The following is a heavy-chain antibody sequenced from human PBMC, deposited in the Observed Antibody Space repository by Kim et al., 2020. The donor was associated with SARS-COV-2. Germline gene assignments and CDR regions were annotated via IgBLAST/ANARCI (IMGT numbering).Heavy chain of an antibody. CDR2: ISAYNGNT. V-gene: IGHV1-18*01. D-gene: IGHD6-6*01. Sequence: ASVKVSCKASGYTFTSYGISWVRQAPGQGLEWMGWISAYNGNTNYAQKLQGRVTMTTDTSTSTAYMELRSLRSDDTAVYYCARDQGKSSIAARQEGYYYYGMDVWGQGTTVTVSS. CDR1: GYTFTSYG. CDR3: ARDQGKSSIAARQEGYYYYGMDV. J-gene: IGHJ6*02.